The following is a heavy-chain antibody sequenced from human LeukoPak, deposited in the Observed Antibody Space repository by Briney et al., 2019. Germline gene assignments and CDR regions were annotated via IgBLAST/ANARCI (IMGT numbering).Heavy chain of an antibody. CDR2: THYGGST. Sequence: SETLSLTCTVSGGSTGSSDYYWGWVRQPPGKGLEWIGITHYGGSTHYNPSLSSRVTLSVDTSKNQFSLKLISVTAADTAVYYCARGQNYFDSSGPPRFWGQGTLVAVSS. D-gene: IGHD3-22*01. J-gene: IGHJ4*02. CDR3: ARGQNYFDSSGPPRF. CDR1: GGSTGSSDYY. V-gene: IGHV4-39*07.